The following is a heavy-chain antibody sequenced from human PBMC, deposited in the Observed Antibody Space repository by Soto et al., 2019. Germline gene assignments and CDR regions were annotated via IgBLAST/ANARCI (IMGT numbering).Heavy chain of an antibody. Sequence: SETLSLTCAVSGGSISSGGYSWSWIRQPPGKGLEWIGYIYHSGSTYYNPSLKSRVTISVDRSKNQFSLKLSSVTAADTAVYYCARGVYEEMATQYYFDYWGQGTLVTVSS. CDR1: GGSISSGGYS. CDR3: ARGVYEEMATQYYFDY. CDR2: IYHSGST. D-gene: IGHD5-12*01. V-gene: IGHV4-30-2*01. J-gene: IGHJ4*02.